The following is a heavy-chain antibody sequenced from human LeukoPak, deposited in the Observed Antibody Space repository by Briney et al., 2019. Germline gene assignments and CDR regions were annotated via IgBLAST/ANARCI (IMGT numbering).Heavy chain of an antibody. CDR2: ISAYNGNT. CDR3: ARESRNFWSGYYGTTYAFDI. D-gene: IGHD3-3*01. V-gene: IGHV1-18*01. Sequence: ASVKVSCKASGYTFTSYGISWVRQAPGQGLEWMGWISAYNGNTNYAQKLQGRVTMTTDTSTSTAYMELRRLRSDDTAVYYCARESRNFWSGYYGTTYAFDIWGQGTMVTVSS. J-gene: IGHJ3*02. CDR1: GYTFTSYG.